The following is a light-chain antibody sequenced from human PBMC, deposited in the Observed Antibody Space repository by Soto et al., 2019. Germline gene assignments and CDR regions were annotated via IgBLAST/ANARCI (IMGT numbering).Light chain of an antibody. CDR1: SSNIGKNY. Sequence: QSVLTQPPSLSAAPGQKVTISCSGNSSNIGKNYVSWYQQLPGTAPKLLIYDNDHRPSGIPDRFSASKSGTSATLGITGLQTGDEADYYCGTWDSRLTVVVFGGGTKLTVL. CDR2: DND. J-gene: IGLJ2*01. V-gene: IGLV1-51*01. CDR3: GTWDSRLTVVV.